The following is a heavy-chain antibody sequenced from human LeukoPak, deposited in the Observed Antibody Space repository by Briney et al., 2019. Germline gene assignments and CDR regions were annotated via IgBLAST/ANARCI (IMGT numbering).Heavy chain of an antibody. CDR3: AKGAVAAAATPWFDR. Sequence: GGSPRLSCTASGFTFNTYAMAWVGQAPGKELEWVSTISGSGGSSYYADSVKGRFTISRDNCKNTLYLQMNSLRAEDTAVYYCAKGAVAAAATPWFDRWGQGALVTVSS. V-gene: IGHV3-23*01. D-gene: IGHD2-15*01. CDR2: ISGSGGSS. CDR1: GFTFNTYA. J-gene: IGHJ5*02.